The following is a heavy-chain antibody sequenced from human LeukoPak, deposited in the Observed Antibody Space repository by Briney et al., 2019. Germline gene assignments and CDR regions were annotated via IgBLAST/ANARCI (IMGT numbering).Heavy chain of an antibody. Sequence: SVKVSCKASGGTFISYAISWVRQAPGQGLEWMGRITPIFGSANYEQKFQGRVTITTDESTSTAYMELSSLRSEDTAVYYCARKVPANSHFDYWGQGTQVTVSS. J-gene: IGHJ4*02. CDR2: ITPIFGSA. D-gene: IGHD2-2*01. CDR3: ARKVPANSHFDY. CDR1: GGTFISYA. V-gene: IGHV1-69*05.